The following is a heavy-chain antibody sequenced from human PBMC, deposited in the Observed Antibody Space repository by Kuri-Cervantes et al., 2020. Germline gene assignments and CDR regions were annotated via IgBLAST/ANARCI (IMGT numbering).Heavy chain of an antibody. J-gene: IGHJ6*02. CDR2: MYHSGTT. Sequence: GSLRLSCAVSGGSISSNNWWSWVRLPPGKGLEWIGEMYHSGTTNYNPSLKSRATISVDKSKNQFSLKLSSVTAADTAVYYCARVPFDIRSYYYYGMDVWGQGTTVTVSS. CDR1: GGSISSNNW. D-gene: IGHD3-9*01. V-gene: IGHV4-4*02. CDR3: ARVPFDIRSYYYYGMDV.